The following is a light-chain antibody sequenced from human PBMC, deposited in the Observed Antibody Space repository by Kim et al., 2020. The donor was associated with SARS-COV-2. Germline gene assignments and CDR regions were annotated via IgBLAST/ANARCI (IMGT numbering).Light chain of an antibody. J-gene: IGLJ2*01. CDR3: NSRDSNDNVV. Sequence: VALGQPVSITCQGDSLRSYYATWYHQKPGQAPILVIYGKNNRPSGIPDRFSGSSSGNTASLTITGTQAGDEADYYCNSRDSNDNVVFGGGTQLTVL. CDR2: GKN. V-gene: IGLV3-19*01. CDR1: SLRSYY.